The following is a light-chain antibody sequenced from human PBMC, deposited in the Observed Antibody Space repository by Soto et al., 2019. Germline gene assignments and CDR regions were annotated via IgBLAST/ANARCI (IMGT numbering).Light chain of an antibody. CDR2: DAS. V-gene: IGKV3-11*01. CDR1: QSVSSY. J-gene: IGKJ5*01. CDR3: QQRSNWPPIT. Sequence: EIVFTQSPATVSWSRVEICTRCSIASQSVSSYLAWYQQKPGQAPRLLIYDASNRATGIPARFSGSGSGTDFTLTISSLEPEDFAVYYCQQRSNWPPITFGQGTRLEIK.